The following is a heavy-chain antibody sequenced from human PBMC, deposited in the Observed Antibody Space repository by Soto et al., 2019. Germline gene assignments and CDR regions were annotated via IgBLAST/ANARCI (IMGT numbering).Heavy chain of an antibody. V-gene: IGHV3-30*18. Sequence: PGGSLRLSCAASGFTFSSYDMHWVRQAPGKGLEWVAIISYDGSNKYYADSVKGRFTLSRDNSKNTLYLQMNSLRAGDTAVYYCAKGSYSGVYSDFDYWGQGTLVTV. CDR3: AKGSYSGVYSDFDY. CDR2: ISYDGSNK. J-gene: IGHJ4*02. CDR1: GFTFSSYD. D-gene: IGHD1-26*01.